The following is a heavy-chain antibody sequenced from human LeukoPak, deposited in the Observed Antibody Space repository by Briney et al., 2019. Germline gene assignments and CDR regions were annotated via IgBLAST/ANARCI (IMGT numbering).Heavy chain of an antibody. CDR1: GGSINSGHW. CDR2: IKQDGSDK. CDR3: ARYEGLQSCEYYYYGMDV. V-gene: IGHV3-7*01. J-gene: IGHJ6*02. Sequence: GTLSLTCGVSGGSINSGHWWSWVRQTPGKGLEWVANIKQDGSDKYYVDSVKGRFTISRDNAKNSLYLQMNSLRAGDTAVYYCARYEGLQSCEYYYYGMDVWGQGTTVTVSS. D-gene: IGHD5-24*01.